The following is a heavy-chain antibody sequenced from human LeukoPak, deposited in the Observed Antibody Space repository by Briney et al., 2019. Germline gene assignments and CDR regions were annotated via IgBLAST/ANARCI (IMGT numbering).Heavy chain of an antibody. CDR2: IGTSSSYK. J-gene: IGHJ6*03. CDR3: ARVANWNYGYYDYYMDV. CDR1: GFTFSSYS. Sequence: KSGGSLRLSCAASGFTFSSYSMNWVRQAPGKGLEWVSFIGTSSSYKYYADSVKGRFTISRDNAKNSLFLQMNSLRAEDTAVYYCARVANWNYGYYDYYMDVWGKGTTVTVSS. V-gene: IGHV3-21*01. D-gene: IGHD1-7*01.